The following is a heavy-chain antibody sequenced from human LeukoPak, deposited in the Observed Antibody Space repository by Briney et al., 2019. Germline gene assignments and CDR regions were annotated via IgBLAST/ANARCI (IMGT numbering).Heavy chain of an antibody. Sequence: SETLSLTCTVSGGSISSYYWSWIRQPPGKGLEWIGYIYYSGSTNYNPSLKSRVTISVDTSKNQFSLKLSSVTAADTAVYYCARDLRAGPLHPNYYYYYYMDVWGKGTTVTVSS. J-gene: IGHJ6*03. V-gene: IGHV4-59*01. D-gene: IGHD3-10*01. CDR2: IYYSGST. CDR1: GGSISSYY. CDR3: ARDLRAGPLHPNYYYYYYMDV.